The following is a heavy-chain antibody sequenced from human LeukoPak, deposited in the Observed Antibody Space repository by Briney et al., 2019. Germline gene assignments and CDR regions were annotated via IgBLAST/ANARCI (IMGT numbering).Heavy chain of an antibody. CDR1: GFTFSGSA. Sequence: GGSLRLSCAASGFTFSGSALHWVRQAPGKGLEWVSPISSSSSYIYYADSVKGRFTISRDNAKHSLYLQMNSLRAEDTAVYYCARENYYDSSGSFDYWGQGTLVTVSS. D-gene: IGHD3-22*01. CDR3: ARENYYDSSGSFDY. V-gene: IGHV3-21*01. J-gene: IGHJ4*02. CDR2: ISSSSSYI.